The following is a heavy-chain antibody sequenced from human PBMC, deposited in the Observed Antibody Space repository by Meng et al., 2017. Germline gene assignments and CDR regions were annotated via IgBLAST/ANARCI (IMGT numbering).Heavy chain of an antibody. V-gene: IGHV4-34*01. CDR1: GGSFSGYY. CDR2: INHSGST. J-gene: IGHJ5*02. Sequence: QVQLQQWGGGLLKPSETLSLTCAVYGGSFSGYYWSWIRQPPGKGLEWIGEINHSGSTNYNPSLKSRVTISVDTSKNQFSLKLSSVTAADTAVYYCARRRGGSSDWFDPWGQGTLVTVSS. D-gene: IGHD6-6*01. CDR3: ARRRGGSSDWFDP.